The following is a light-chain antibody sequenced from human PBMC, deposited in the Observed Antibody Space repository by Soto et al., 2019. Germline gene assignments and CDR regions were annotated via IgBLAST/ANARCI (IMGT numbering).Light chain of an antibody. V-gene: IGLV1-51*01. J-gene: IGLJ1*01. Sequence: QSVLTQPPSVSAAPGQKVTISCSGGSSNIGNNYVSSYQRLPGTTPKHLIYYNGKRPSGLPDRFSGSKSGTSATLGITGLQTGDEADYYCGAWDSSLSAVVFGTGTKLTVL. CDR2: YNG. CDR1: SSNIGNNY. CDR3: GAWDSSLSAVV.